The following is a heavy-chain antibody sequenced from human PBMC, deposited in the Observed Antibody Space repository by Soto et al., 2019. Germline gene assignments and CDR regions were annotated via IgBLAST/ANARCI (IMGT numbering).Heavy chain of an antibody. J-gene: IGHJ4*02. CDR1: GDTFSIYT. D-gene: IGHD6-13*01. V-gene: IGHV1-69*02. CDR2: VLPFLDIT. Sequence: QVQLVQSGSEVKKPGSSVRVSCKTSGDTFSIYTISWVRQAPGQGLEWMGRVLPFLDITSSSQRFQGRVTITADRSTTTAYMEMTSLRSEDTAVYYCARDRDNSNWPNFDSWGQGTLVTVSS. CDR3: ARDRDNSNWPNFDS.